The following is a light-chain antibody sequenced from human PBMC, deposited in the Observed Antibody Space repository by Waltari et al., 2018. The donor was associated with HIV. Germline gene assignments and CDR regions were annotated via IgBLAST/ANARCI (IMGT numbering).Light chain of an antibody. CDR3: QQRSTWPPAPT. J-gene: IGKJ4*01. CDR2: DAS. CDR1: QSVDTY. Sequence: EIVLTQSPATLSLSPGERATLSCRASQSVDTYLAWYQQKSGQSPRLLIYDASIRATGIPARFSGSGSGTDFTLTISSLEPEDVAVYYCQQRSTWPPAPTFGGGTKVEIK. V-gene: IGKV3-11*01.